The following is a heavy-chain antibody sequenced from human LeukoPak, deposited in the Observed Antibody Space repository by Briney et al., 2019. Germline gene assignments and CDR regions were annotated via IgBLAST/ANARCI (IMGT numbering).Heavy chain of an antibody. CDR1: GYTFTSYY. Sequence: ASVKVSCKASGYTFTSYYMHWVRQAPGQGLEWMGIINPSGGSTSYAQKFQGRVTMTRDTSKSTVYMELSSLRSEDTAVYYCARDPGPYSGSLPGGVFDYWGQGTLVTVSS. V-gene: IGHV1-46*01. CDR2: INPSGGST. J-gene: IGHJ4*02. D-gene: IGHD1-26*01. CDR3: ARDPGPYSGSLPGGVFDY.